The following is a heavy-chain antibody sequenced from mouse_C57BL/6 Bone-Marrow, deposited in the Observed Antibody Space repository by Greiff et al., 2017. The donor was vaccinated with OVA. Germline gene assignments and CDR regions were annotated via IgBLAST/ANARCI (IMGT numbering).Heavy chain of an antibody. D-gene: IGHD1-1*01. CDR2: IYPRSGNT. J-gene: IGHJ3*01. V-gene: IGHV1-81*01. CDR3: ARWGLLRGAY. CDR1: GYTFTSYG. Sequence: VQLQQSGAELARPGASVKLSCKASGYTFTSYGISWVKQRTGQGLEWIGEIYPRSGNTYYNEKFKGKATLTADKSSSTAYMELRSLTSEDSAVYFCARWGLLRGAYWGQGTLVTVSA.